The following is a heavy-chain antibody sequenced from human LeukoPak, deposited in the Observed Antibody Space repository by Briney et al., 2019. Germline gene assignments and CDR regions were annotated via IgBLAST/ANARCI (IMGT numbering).Heavy chain of an antibody. CDR3: ARSPVGAKYPLGY. Sequence: ASVKVSCKASGYTFTGYYMHWVRQAPGQGLEWMGWINPNSGGTNYAQKFQGRVTMTRDTSISTAYMELSRLRSDDTAVYYCARSPVGAKYPLGYWGQGTLVTVSS. CDR2: INPNSGGT. V-gene: IGHV1-2*02. D-gene: IGHD1-26*01. CDR1: GYTFTGYY. J-gene: IGHJ4*02.